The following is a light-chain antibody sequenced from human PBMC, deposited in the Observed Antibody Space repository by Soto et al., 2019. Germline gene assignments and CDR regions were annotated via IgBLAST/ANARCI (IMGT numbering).Light chain of an antibody. Sequence: EIVLTQSPGTLSLSPGERTTLSCRASQSVTSNYLAWYQQKPGQAPRLLIFGASSRATGIPDKFSGSGSGKDFTLTIGRLEPDDFAVYYCQRYGGPSWTLGQGNRVEIK. CDR3: QRYGGPSWT. V-gene: IGKV3-20*01. CDR1: QSVTSNY. J-gene: IGKJ1*01. CDR2: GAS.